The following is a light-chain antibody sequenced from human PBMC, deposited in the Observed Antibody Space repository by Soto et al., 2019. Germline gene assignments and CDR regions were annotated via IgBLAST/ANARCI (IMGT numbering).Light chain of an antibody. CDR1: SSNIGAGYD. CDR3: QSYDNSLNGSGV. J-gene: IGLJ3*02. CDR2: RNT. Sequence: QAVVTQPPSVSGAPGQSVTISCTGTSSNIGAGYDVHWFQQLPGTAPKLLIYRNTNRPSGVPDRFSASKSGTSASLAITGLQAEDEADYYCQSYDNSLNGSGVFGGGTKLTVL. V-gene: IGLV1-40*01.